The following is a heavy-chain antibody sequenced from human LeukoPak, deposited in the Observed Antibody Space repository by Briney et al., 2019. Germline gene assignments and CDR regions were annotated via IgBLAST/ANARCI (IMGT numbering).Heavy chain of an antibody. CDR3: ARHGRLYYGSGET. V-gene: IGHV4-59*08. J-gene: IGHJ5*02. CDR1: GGSISSYY. D-gene: IGHD3-10*01. Sequence: SETLSLTCTVSGGSISSYYWSWIRQPPGKGLEWIGYIYYSGSTNYNPSLKSRVTISVDTSKNQFSLKLSSVTAADTAVYYCARHGRLYYGSGETWGQGTPVTVSS. CDR2: IYYSGST.